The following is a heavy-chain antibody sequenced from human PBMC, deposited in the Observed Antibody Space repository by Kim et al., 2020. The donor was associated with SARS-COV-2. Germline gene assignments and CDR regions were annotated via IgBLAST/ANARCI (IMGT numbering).Heavy chain of an antibody. CDR2: INTTGDT. Sequence: GGSLRLSCAASGFTFSSYAMHWVRQATGKGLEWVSAINTTGDTSYPGSVKGRFTISRENAKNSLYLQMNSLRAAETAVYYCATGRDSGWYSVGWFDP. D-gene: IGHD6-19*01. CDR1: GFTFSSYA. V-gene: IGHV3-13*01. J-gene: IGHJ5*02. CDR3: ATGRDSGWYSVGWFDP.